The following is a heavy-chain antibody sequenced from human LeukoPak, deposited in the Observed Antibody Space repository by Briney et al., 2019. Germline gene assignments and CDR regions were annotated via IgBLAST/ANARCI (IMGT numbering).Heavy chain of an antibody. V-gene: IGHV3-11*01. CDR2: ISSSGSTI. Sequence: GGSLRLSCAASGFAFSNAWMSWVRQAPGKGLEWVSYISSSGSTIYYADSVKGRFTISRDNAKNSLYLQMNSLRAEDTAVYYCARVDIVPAAIPYWGQGTLVTVSS. D-gene: IGHD2-2*01. J-gene: IGHJ4*02. CDR3: ARVDIVPAAIPY. CDR1: GFAFSNAW.